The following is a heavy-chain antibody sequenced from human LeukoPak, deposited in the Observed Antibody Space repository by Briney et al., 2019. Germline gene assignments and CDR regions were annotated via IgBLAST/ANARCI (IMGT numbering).Heavy chain of an antibody. CDR1: GFIVSSNY. D-gene: IGHD1-26*01. Sequence: GGSLRLSCAASGFIVSSNYMSWVRQAPGKGLEWVSVIYSGGSTYYADSVKGRFTISRDNSKNTLYLQMNSLRAEDTAVYYCARDIGSSGSFGYFDYWGQGTLVTVSS. V-gene: IGHV3-53*05. CDR2: IYSGGST. J-gene: IGHJ4*02. CDR3: ARDIGSSGSFGYFDY.